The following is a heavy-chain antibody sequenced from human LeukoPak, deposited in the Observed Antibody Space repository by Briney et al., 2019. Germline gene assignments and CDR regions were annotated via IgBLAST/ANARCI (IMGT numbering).Heavy chain of an antibody. V-gene: IGHV1-46*01. CDR1: GYIFTSYY. D-gene: IGHD6-6*01. J-gene: IGHJ4*02. CDR2: INPSGNST. CDR3: ARVLPHEYSSSSYFDY. Sequence: GASVKVSCKASGYIFTSYYMHWVRQAPGQGLEWMGIINPSGNSTAYAQKFQGRVTMTRDMSTSTVYMELSSLRSEDTAVYYCARVLPHEYSSSSYFDYWGQGTLVTVSS.